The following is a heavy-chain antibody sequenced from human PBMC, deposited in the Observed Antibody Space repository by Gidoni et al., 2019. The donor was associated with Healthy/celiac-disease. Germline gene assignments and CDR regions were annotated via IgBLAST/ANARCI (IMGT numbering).Heavy chain of an antibody. CDR3: ARIRVAVAGTGWFDP. CDR1: AFSLSNARMG. J-gene: IGHJ5*02. V-gene: IGHV2-26*01. CDR2: IFSNDEK. Sequence: QVTLKESGPVLVKPTETLTLTCTVSAFSLSNARMGVSWIRQPPGKALEWLAHIFSNDEKSYSTSLKSRLTISKDTSKSQVVLTMTNMDPVDTATYYCARIRVAVAGTGWFDPWGQGTLVTVSS. D-gene: IGHD6-19*01.